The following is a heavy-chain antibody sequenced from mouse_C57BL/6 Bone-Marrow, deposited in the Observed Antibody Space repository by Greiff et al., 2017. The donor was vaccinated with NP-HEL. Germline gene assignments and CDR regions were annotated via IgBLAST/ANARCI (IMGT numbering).Heavy chain of an antibody. J-gene: IGHJ2*01. CDR1: GFNIKDDY. V-gene: IGHV14-4*01. CDR2: IDPENGDT. CDR3: RDYYCDY. Sequence: EVQLQQSGAELVRPGASVKLSCTASGFNIKDDYMHWVKQRPEQGLEWIGWIDPENGDTEYASKFQGKATITADTSSNTAYLQLSSLTSEDTAVYYCRDYYCDYWGQGTTLTVSA.